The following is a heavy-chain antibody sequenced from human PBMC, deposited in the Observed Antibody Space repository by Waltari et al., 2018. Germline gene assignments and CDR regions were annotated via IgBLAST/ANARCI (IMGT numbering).Heavy chain of an antibody. CDR3: ARDLGRGLFLDS. CDR2: VQRSGRT. V-gene: IGHV4-4*02. D-gene: IGHD2-15*01. Sequence: WSWVRQSPDKGREWIGQVQRSGRTNYNPSFASRAIVSLDTSMNQFSLRILSATAADTAVYYCARDLGRGLFLDSWGQGTLVTVSP. J-gene: IGHJ4*02.